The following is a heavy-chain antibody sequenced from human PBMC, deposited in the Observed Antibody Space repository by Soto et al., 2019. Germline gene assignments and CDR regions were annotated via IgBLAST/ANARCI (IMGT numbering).Heavy chain of an antibody. CDR1: GGTFSSCV. CDR2: IIPRFAAA. CDR3: ERGDCYGSGTWGGGDC. Sequence: QVQLVQSGAEVKKPGSSVKVSCKASGGTFSSCVINWVRQAPGQGLEWMGGIIPRFAAANYAQKFQGRVTIIADESTSTAYMELSSLRSVDTAVYDCERGDCYGSGTWGGGDCWGQGTLVSVSS. V-gene: IGHV1-69*01. D-gene: IGHD3-10*01. J-gene: IGHJ4*02.